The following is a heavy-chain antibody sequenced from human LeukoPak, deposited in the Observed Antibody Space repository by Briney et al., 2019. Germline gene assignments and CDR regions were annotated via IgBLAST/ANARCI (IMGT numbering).Heavy chain of an antibody. CDR2: IYYSGST. D-gene: IGHD6-19*01. Sequence: PSETLSLTCTVPGGSISSYYWSWIRQPPGKGLEWIGYIYYSGSTNYNPSLKSRVTISVDTSKNQFSLKLSSVTAADTAVYYCARAVEWLPYYFDYWGQGTLVTVSS. V-gene: IGHV4-59*01. J-gene: IGHJ4*02. CDR1: GGSISSYY. CDR3: ARAVEWLPYYFDY.